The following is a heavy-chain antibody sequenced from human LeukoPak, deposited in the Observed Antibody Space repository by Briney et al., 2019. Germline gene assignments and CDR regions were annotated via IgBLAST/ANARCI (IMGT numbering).Heavy chain of an antibody. D-gene: IGHD5-18*01. CDR2: IYHSGST. V-gene: IGHV4-30-2*01. Sequence: SQTLSLTCAVSGGSISSGGYSWSWIRQPPGKGLEWIGYIYHSGSTNYNPSLKSRVTISVDRSKNQFSLKLSSVTAADTAVYYCARAAPNSYGFDYWGQGTLVTVSS. CDR1: GGSISSGGYS. CDR3: ARAAPNSYGFDY. J-gene: IGHJ4*02.